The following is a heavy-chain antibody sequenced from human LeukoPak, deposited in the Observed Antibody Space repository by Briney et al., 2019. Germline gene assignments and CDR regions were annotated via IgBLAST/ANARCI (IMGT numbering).Heavy chain of an antibody. CDR2: ISSSSSYI. V-gene: IGHV3-21*01. Sequence: GRSLRLSCAASGFTFSSYAMNWVRQAPGKGLEWVSSISSSSSYIYYADSVKGRFTISRDNAKNSLYLRMNSLRAEDTAVYYCARDPRGAYYDSSGYYLDYWGQGTLVTVSS. CDR1: GFTFSSYA. J-gene: IGHJ4*02. CDR3: ARDPRGAYYDSSGYYLDY. D-gene: IGHD3-22*01.